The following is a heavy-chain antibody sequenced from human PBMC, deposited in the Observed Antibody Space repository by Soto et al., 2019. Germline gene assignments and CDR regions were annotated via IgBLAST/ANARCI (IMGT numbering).Heavy chain of an antibody. J-gene: IGHJ5*02. CDR1: GGSISSYY. Sequence: PSETLSLTCTVSGGSISSYYWSWIRQPPGKGLEWIGYIYYSGSTNYNPSLKSRVTISVDTSKNQFSLKLSSVTAADTAVYYCARVRWYGNWFDPWGQGTLVTVSS. CDR3: ARVRWYGNWFDP. D-gene: IGHD6-13*01. CDR2: IYYSGST. V-gene: IGHV4-59*12.